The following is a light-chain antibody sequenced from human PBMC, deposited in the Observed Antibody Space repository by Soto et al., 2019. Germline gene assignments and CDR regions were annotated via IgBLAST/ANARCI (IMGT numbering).Light chain of an antibody. V-gene: IGLV2-14*01. Sequence: QSALTQPASVSGSPGQSITISCTGTSSDVAGYNYVSWYQQHPGKAPKLMIYEVTNRPSGVSTRFSGSKSGNTASLTISGLQAEDEADYYCSSYTGSNSLVFGGGTKLTVL. CDR3: SSYTGSNSLV. CDR2: EVT. J-gene: IGLJ3*02. CDR1: SSDVAGYNY.